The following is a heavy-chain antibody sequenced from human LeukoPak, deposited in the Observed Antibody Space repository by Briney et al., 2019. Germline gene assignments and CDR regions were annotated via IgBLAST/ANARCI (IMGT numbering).Heavy chain of an antibody. Sequence: SETLSLTCTVSGYSVSSGYYWGWIRQPPGKGLEWIGSIYHSGSTYYNPSLKSRVTISVDTSKNQFSLKLSSVTAADTAVYYCARDVNYCSGGSCYYYSDYWGQGTLVTVSS. CDR1: GYSVSSGYY. D-gene: IGHD2-15*01. V-gene: IGHV4-38-2*02. CDR2: IYHSGST. CDR3: ARDVNYCSGGSCYYYSDY. J-gene: IGHJ4*02.